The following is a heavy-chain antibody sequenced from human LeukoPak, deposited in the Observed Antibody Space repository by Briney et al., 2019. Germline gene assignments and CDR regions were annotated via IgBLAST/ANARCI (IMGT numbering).Heavy chain of an antibody. CDR3: ARDYPSFDY. CDR1: GFTASSNY. V-gene: IGHV3-53*01. D-gene: IGHD3-16*02. Sequence: GGSLRLSCAASGFTASSNYMSWVGQAPGKGLEWVSLIYSDGNTYYADSVKGRFTISRDNSKNTLYLQMNSLRAEDTAVYYCARDYPSFDYWGQGTLVTVSS. CDR2: IYSDGNT. J-gene: IGHJ4*02.